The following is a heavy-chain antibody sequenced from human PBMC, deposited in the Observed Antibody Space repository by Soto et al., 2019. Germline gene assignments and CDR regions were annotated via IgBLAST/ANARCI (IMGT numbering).Heavy chain of an antibody. Sequence: EVQLLESGGGLVQPGGSLRLSCGGSGFTFNSYAMTWVRQAPGKGLEWVSAISGSGGTTYYANSVKGRFTISRDQSKDMLDLQMNSLRAEDTAIYYCAKDRHYGSGTYSDSYLDYWGQGTLVTVSS. V-gene: IGHV3-23*01. CDR2: ISGSGGTT. CDR3: AKDRHYGSGTYSDSYLDY. J-gene: IGHJ4*02. CDR1: GFTFNSYA. D-gene: IGHD3-10*01.